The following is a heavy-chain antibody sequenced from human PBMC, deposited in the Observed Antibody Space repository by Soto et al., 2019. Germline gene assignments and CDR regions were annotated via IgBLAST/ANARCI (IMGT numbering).Heavy chain of an antibody. J-gene: IGHJ6*03. CDR1: GFTFSNAW. CDR3: TTASGYDYGYYYYMDV. CDR2: IKSKTDGGTT. Sequence: GGSLRLSCAASGFTFSNAWMSWVRQAPGKGLEWVGRIKSKTDGGTTDYAAPVKGRFTISRDDSKNTLYLQMNSLKTEDTAVYYCTTASGYDYGYYYYMDVWGKGTTVTVSS. V-gene: IGHV3-15*01. D-gene: IGHD5-12*01.